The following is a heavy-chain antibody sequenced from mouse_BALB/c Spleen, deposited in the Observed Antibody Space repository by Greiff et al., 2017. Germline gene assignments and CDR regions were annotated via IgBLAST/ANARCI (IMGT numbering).Heavy chain of an antibody. D-gene: IGHD2-1*01. CDR2: ISSGGGST. V-gene: IGHV5-12-1*01. CDR1: GFAFSSYD. J-gene: IGHJ4*01. CDR3: ARQGNYGNYYAMDY. Sequence: EVQLVESGGGLVKPGGSLKLSCAASGFAFSSYDMSWVRQTPEKRLEWVAYISSGGGSTYYPDTVKGRFTISRDNAKNTLYLQMSSLKSEDTAMYYCARQGNYGNYYAMDYWGQGTSVTVSS.